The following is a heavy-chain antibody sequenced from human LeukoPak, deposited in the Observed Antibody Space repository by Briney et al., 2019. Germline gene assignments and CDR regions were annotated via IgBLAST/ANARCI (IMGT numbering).Heavy chain of an antibody. J-gene: IGHJ4*02. CDR2: INPSGGST. V-gene: IGHV1-46*01. D-gene: IGHD6-19*01. CDR1: GYTFTNYY. Sequence: ASVKVSCKASGYTFTNYYMHWVRQAPGQGLEWMGIINPSGGSTSYAQKFQGRVTMTGDTSTSTVYMELSSLRSEDTAVYYCARLAVAGTGDFWGQGTLVTVSS. CDR3: ARLAVAGTGDF.